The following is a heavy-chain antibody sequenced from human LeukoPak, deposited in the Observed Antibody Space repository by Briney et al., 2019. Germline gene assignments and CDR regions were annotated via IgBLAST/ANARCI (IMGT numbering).Heavy chain of an antibody. V-gene: IGHV4-59*11. J-gene: IGHJ4*02. D-gene: IGHD3-10*01. CDR3: ARGGVAAKYYFDY. Sequence: SETLSLTCTVSGGSISPLYWGWIRQPPGKGLEFIGYIYYSGTTNYNPSLRSRVTLSVDTSKNQFSLKLSSVTAADTAVYYCARGGVAAKYYFDYWGPGTLVNVSS. CDR1: GGSISPLY. CDR2: IYYSGTT.